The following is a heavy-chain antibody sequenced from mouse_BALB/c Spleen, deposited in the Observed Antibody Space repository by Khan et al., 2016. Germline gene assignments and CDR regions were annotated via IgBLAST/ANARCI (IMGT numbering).Heavy chain of an antibody. V-gene: IGHV1-7*01. J-gene: IGHJ3*01. CDR2: INPSTGYT. CDR1: GYTFTSYW. D-gene: IGHD1-1*02. CDR3: ARYGGWFAY. Sequence: QVQLQQSGAELAKPGASVKMSCKASGYTFTSYWMHWVKQRPGQGLEWIGYINPSTGYTEYNQKFKDQATLTADKSSSTAYMQLSSLTSEDSADYYCARYGGWFAYWGQGTLVTVSA.